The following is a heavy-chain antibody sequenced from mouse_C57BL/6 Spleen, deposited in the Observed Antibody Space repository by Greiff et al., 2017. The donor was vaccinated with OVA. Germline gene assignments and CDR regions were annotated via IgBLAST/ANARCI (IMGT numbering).Heavy chain of an antibody. D-gene: IGHD1-3*01. CDR1: GFTFSDYY. CDR2: INYDGSST. J-gene: IGHJ1*03. Sequence: EVQLVESERGLVQPGSSMTLSCTASGFTFSDYYMAWVRQVPEKGLEWVANINYDGSSTYYLDSLKSRFIITSNNAKNIIYLQMRSMKSEDTATSYCARDSSGGYWYFDVWGTGTTVTVSS. CDR3: ARDSSGGYWYFDV. V-gene: IGHV5-16*01.